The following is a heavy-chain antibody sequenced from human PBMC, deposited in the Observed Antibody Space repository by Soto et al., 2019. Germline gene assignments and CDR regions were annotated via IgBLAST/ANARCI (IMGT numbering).Heavy chain of an antibody. CDR1: GGSFSGYD. CDR2: INHSGST. CDR3: ARGHLDYDFWSGYYRFDY. D-gene: IGHD3-3*01. V-gene: IGHV4-34*01. J-gene: IGHJ4*02. Sequence: TSETLCLTCAVYGGSFSGYDGSWIRQPPGKGLEWIGEINHSGSTNYNPSLKSRVTISVDTSKNQFSLKLSSVTAADTAVYYCARGHLDYDFWSGYYRFDYWGQGTLVTV.